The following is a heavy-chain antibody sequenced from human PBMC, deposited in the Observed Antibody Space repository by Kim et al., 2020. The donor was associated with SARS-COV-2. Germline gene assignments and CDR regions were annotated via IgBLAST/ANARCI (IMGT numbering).Heavy chain of an antibody. D-gene: IGHD5-18*01. Sequence: GRFTISRDNSKNTLYLQMNSLRAEDTAVYYCAREEGYSYGQNYYYYGMDVWGQGTTVTVSS. J-gene: IGHJ6*02. V-gene: IGHV3-30*07. CDR3: AREEGYSYGQNYYYYGMDV.